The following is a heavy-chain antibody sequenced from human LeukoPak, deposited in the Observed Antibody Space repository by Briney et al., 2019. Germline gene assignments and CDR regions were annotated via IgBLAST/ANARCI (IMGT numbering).Heavy chain of an antibody. CDR1: GGSTSSGDFY. J-gene: IGHJ5*02. CDR3: ARSLGQLLGFDP. CDR2: IFYSGST. Sequence: SETLSLTCNVSGGSTSSGDFYWSWFRQSPGKGLEWIGHIFYSGSTNYSPSLASRATISIDTSEKQFSLSLRSVTAADTAIYYCARSLGQLLGFDPWGPGTLVTVSS. V-gene: IGHV4-30-4*08. D-gene: IGHD3-10*01.